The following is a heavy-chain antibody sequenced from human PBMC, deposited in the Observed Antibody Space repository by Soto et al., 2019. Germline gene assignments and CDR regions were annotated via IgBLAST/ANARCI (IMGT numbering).Heavy chain of an antibody. CDR1: GFTFSSYS. J-gene: IGHJ2*01. V-gene: IGHV3-48*01. CDR3: ARDPADGIWYFDL. CDR2: ISSGSSGTK. Sequence: EVQLVESGGGLVQPGGSLRLSCAASGFTFSSYSMNWVRQTPEKGLEWVSYISSGSSGTKYYADSMKGRFTISRDNAENSLYLQTNSLRAEDSAVYYFARDPADGIWYFDLWGRGTLVTVSS.